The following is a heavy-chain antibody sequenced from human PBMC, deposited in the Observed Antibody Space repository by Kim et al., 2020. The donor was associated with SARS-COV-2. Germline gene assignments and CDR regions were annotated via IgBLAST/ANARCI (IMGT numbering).Heavy chain of an antibody. CDR2: ISAYNGNT. CDR3: ARGSDYSNSGWYFDL. CDR1: GYTFTSYG. V-gene: IGHV1-18*01. D-gene: IGHD4-4*01. Sequence: ASVKVSCKASGYTFTSYGISWVRQAPGQGLEWMGWISAYNGNTNYAQKLQGRVTMTTDTSTSTAYMELRSLRSDDTAVYYCARGSDYSNSGWYFDLWGRGTLVTVSS. J-gene: IGHJ2*01.